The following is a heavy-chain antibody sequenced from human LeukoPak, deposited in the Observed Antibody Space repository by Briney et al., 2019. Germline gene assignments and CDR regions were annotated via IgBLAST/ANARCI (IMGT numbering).Heavy chain of an antibody. V-gene: IGHV1-69*05. Sequence: SPKVSCKASGGTFSSYAISWVRQAPGQGLEWMGGIIPIFGTANYAQKFQGRVTITTDESTSTAYMELSSLRSEYTAVYYCARADSRSGMMYYFDYWGQGTLVTVSS. CDR2: IIPIFGTA. CDR3: ARADSRSGMMYYFDY. J-gene: IGHJ4*02. D-gene: IGHD3-16*01. CDR1: GGTFSSYA.